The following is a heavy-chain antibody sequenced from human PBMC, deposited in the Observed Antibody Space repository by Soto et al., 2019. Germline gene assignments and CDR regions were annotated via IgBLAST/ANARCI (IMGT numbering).Heavy chain of an antibody. CDR2: IDVGSANA. CDR3: ARDASMVRGVIMWGNWFDP. CDR1: GFTFSSSA. J-gene: IGHJ5*02. Sequence: ASVKVSCKTSGFTFSSSAVHWVRQARGHRLQWIGWIDVGSANANYAQMLQERVTISRDMSTSTAYMELSSLRSEDTAVYYCARDASMVRGVIMWGNWFDPWGQGTLVTVSS. V-gene: IGHV1-58*01. D-gene: IGHD3-10*01.